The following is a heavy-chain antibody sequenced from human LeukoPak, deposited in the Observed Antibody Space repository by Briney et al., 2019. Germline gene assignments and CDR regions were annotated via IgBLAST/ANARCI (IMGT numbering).Heavy chain of an antibody. CDR1: GFTVSSNY. Sequence: GGSLRLSCAASGFTVSSNYMNWVRQAPGKGLECVSFLYSCSITDYTDSVKGRFTISRDNSKNALYLQMNSLRAEDTAVYYCARDIEYGSGSNWGQGTLVTVSS. V-gene: IGHV3-66*01. CDR2: LYSCSIT. CDR3: ARDIEYGSGSN. J-gene: IGHJ4*02. D-gene: IGHD3-10*01.